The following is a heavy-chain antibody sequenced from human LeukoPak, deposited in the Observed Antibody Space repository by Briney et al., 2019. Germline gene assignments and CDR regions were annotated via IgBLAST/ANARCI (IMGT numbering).Heavy chain of an antibody. D-gene: IGHD4-17*01. V-gene: IGHV3-30*18. CDR2: VFSDGTYK. J-gene: IGHJ5*02. Sequence: PGGSLRLSCAASGFTFSSSAMHWVRQAPGKGLEWVAVVFSDGTYKYYADSVKGRFTISRDNSKNMLFLQMNSLRAEDTAVYYCAKGPLYYYGDNAWFGHWGQGTLVTVSS. CDR3: AKGPLYYYGDNAWFGH. CDR1: GFTFSSSA.